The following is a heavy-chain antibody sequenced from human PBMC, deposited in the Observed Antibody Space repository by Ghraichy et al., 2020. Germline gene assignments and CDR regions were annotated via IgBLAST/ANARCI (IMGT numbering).Heavy chain of an antibody. Sequence: GSLRLSCAASGFSVSDDFMSWVRQAPGKGLEWVSIMYSDGTTYYADPVKGRFTISRDNSRNTMFLQMNSLRGEDTAVYYCAGDPGDSNGCNHWGQGTLVTVSS. J-gene: IGHJ1*01. CDR2: MYSDGTT. D-gene: IGHD5-18*01. V-gene: IGHV3-66*01. CDR3: AGDPGDSNGCNH. CDR1: GFSVSDDF.